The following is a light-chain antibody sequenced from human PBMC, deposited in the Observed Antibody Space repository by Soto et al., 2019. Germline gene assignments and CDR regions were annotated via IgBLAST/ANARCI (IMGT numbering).Light chain of an antibody. CDR2: LGS. Sequence: DSVMTQSPLSLPVTPGEPGSISCRSSQSLPHSNGYSYLDWYLQKPGQSPQLLIYLGSNRASGVPDRFSGSGSGTDFTLKISRVEAEDVGVYYCMQALQTVLTFGPGTKVDSK. CDR1: QSLPHSNGYSY. V-gene: IGKV2-28*01. CDR3: MQALQTVLT. J-gene: IGKJ3*01.